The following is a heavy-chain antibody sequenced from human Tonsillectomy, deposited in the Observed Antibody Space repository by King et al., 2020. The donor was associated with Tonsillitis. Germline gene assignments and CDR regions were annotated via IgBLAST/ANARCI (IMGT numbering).Heavy chain of an antibody. V-gene: IGHV4-4*02. J-gene: IGHJ4*02. CDR3: ALRTQYYYFDF. CDR1: GGSIISGNW. Sequence: LQLQESGPGLVKPSGTLYLTCAISGGSIISGNWWSWVRQPPGKGLEWIGEIYHSGSPNYNPSLKSRVTISVDKSKNHFSLKLSSLTAADTAVYYCALRTQYYYFDFWGQGTLVTVSS. CDR2: IYHSGSP. D-gene: IGHD2/OR15-2a*01.